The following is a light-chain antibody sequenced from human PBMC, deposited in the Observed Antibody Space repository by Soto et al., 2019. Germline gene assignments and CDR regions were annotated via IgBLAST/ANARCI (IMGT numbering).Light chain of an antibody. CDR1: SSNIGAGYD. V-gene: IGLV1-40*01. J-gene: IGLJ1*01. Sequence: QSVLTQPPSVSGAPGQRVTISCTGSSSNIGAGYDVHWYQQLPGTAPKVLIYDNNKRPSGVPERFSGSKSGTSASLAISGLQAEDEADYYCNSYDGSLSGAVFGTGTKLTVL. CDR2: DNN. CDR3: NSYDGSLSGAV.